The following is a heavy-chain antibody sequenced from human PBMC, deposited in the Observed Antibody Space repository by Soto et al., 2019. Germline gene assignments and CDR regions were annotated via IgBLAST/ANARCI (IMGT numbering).Heavy chain of an antibody. V-gene: IGHV5-51*01. Sequence: GESLKISCKGSGYSFTSYWIGWVRQMPGKGLEWMGIIYPGDSDTRYSPSFQGQVTISADKSISTAYLQWSSLKASDTAMYYCARRGYCSSTSCYGGAFDIWGQGTMVTVSS. D-gene: IGHD2-2*01. CDR1: GYSFTSYW. J-gene: IGHJ3*02. CDR2: IYPGDSDT. CDR3: ARRGYCSSTSCYGGAFDI.